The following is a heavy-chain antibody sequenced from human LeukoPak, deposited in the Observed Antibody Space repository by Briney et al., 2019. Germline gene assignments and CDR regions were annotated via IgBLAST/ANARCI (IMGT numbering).Heavy chain of an antibody. CDR3: ARVFNYYDSSGYSLFTFDI. D-gene: IGHD3-22*01. CDR2: INHSGST. Sequence: SETLSLTCAVYGGSFSGYYWSWIRQPPGKGLEWIGEINHSGSTNYNPSLKSRVTISVDTSKNQFSLKLSSVTAADTAVYYCARVFNYYDSSGYSLFTFDIWGQGTMVTVSS. V-gene: IGHV4-34*01. CDR1: GGSFSGYY. J-gene: IGHJ3*02.